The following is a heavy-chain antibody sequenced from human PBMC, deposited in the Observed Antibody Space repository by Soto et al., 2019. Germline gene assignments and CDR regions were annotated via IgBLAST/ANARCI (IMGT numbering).Heavy chain of an antibody. D-gene: IGHD3-16*02. V-gene: IGHV3-33*01. CDR2: VWYDGSKG. CDR1: GYNFETHG. J-gene: IGHJ4*02. Sequence: QVQLVESGGGVVQPGRSLRLSCAGSGYNFETHGIQWVRRPPGKGMEWLAVVWYDGSKGYYADSVKGRFTVSKDNSINTAYLQINNLRGDDTAVYYCARTIGYRPDHWGQGTLVTVSS. CDR3: ARTIGYRPDH.